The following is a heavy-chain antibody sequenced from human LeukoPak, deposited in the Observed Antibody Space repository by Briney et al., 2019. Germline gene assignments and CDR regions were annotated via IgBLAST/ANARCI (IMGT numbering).Heavy chain of an antibody. V-gene: IGHV4-34*09. CDR2: INHSGST. CDR1: VGSFSGYC. J-gene: IGHJ4*02. Sequence: SETLSLTCAVYVGSFSGYCWSWIRQPPGKGLEWIGEINHSGSTNYNPSLKSRVTISVDTSKNQFSLKLSSVTAADTAVYYCARVSVHRAVAATTRPSPSEFDYWGQGTLVTVSS. D-gene: IGHD2-15*01. CDR3: ARVSVHRAVAATTRPSPSEFDY.